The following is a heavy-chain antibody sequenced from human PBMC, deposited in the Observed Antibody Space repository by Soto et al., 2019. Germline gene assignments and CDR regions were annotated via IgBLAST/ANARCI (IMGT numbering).Heavy chain of an antibody. CDR3: ARHERIAVAGTL. V-gene: IGHV4-39*01. J-gene: IGHJ4*02. CDR2: IYYSGST. CDR1: GGSISSSSYY. D-gene: IGHD6-19*01. Sequence: QLQLQESGPGLVKPSETLSLTCTVSGGSISSSSYYWGWIRQPPGKGLEWIGSIYYSGSTYYNPSLKSRVTISVDTSKNQFSLKLSSVTAADTAVYYCARHERIAVAGTLWGQGTLVTVSS.